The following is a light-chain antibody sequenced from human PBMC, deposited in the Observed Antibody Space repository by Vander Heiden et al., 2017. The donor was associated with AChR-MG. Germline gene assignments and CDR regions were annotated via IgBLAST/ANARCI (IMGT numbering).Light chain of an antibody. J-gene: IGLJ2*01. CDR2: QGF. Sequence: SHELTQPPSVAVSPGQTASITCSGDKLGDKYACWYQQKPGQSPLLVFDQGFKRPSGIPARFSGSNSGNTATLTISGTQAMDEADYYCQAWDSSTVVVFGGGTKLTVL. CDR1: KLGDKY. CDR3: QAWDSSTVVV. V-gene: IGLV3-1*01.